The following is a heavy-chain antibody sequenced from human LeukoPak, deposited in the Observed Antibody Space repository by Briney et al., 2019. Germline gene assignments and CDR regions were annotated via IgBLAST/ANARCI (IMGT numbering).Heavy chain of an antibody. CDR2: INPSGGST. CDR3: ARVRSGVFYP. V-gene: IGHV1-46*01. J-gene: IGHJ5*02. CDR1: GYTFSTYY. Sequence: ASVKVSCKASGYTFSTYYMHWVRQAPGQGLEWMGIINPSGGSTSYAQKFQGRVTMTRDTSTSTVYMELSSLRSEDTAVYYCARVRSGVFYPWGQGTLVTVSS. D-gene: IGHD3-10*01.